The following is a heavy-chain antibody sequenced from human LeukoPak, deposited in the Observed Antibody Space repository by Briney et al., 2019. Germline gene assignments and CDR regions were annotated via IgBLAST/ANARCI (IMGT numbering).Heavy chain of an antibody. V-gene: IGHV3-20*01. J-gene: IGHJ4*02. D-gene: IGHD2-2*01. CDR3: ARRDYCSSTSCFDY. CDR1: GFTFDDYG. CDR2: INWNGGST. Sequence: GGSLRLSCAASGFTFDDYGMSWVRQAPGKGLEWVSGINWNGGSTGYADSVKGRFTISRDNAKNSLYLQMNSLRAEDTALYHCARRDYCSSTSCFDYWGQGTLVTVSS.